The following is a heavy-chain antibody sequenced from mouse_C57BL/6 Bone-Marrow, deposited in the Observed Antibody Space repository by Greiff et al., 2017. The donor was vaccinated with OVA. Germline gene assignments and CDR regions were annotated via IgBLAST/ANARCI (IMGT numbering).Heavy chain of an antibody. V-gene: IGHV7-3*01. J-gene: IGHJ2*01. D-gene: IGHD2-14*01. CDR3: ARYRLVRLDY. Sequence: EVKVVESGGGLVQPGGSLSLSCAASGFTFTDYYMSWVRQPPGKALEWLGFIRNKANGYTTEYSASVKGRFTISRDNSQSILYLQMNALRAEDSATYYCARYRLVRLDYWGQGTTLTVSS. CDR1: GFTFTDYY. CDR2: IRNKANGYTT.